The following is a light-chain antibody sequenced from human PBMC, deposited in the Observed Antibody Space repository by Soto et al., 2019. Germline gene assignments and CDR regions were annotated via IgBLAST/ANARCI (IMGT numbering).Light chain of an antibody. CDR3: QQRSKGRT. CDR1: QSVSSY. CDR2: DAS. J-gene: IGKJ1*01. Sequence: EIVLTQSPATLSLSPGERATLSCRASQSVSSYLAWFQQKPGQAPRLLIYDASKRATGIPARFRGSGFGTDYTITISSLEPEDLAVYYCQQRSKGRTFGQGTKGEIK. V-gene: IGKV3-11*01.